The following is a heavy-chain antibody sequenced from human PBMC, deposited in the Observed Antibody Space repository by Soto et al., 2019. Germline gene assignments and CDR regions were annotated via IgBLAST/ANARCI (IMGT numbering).Heavy chain of an antibody. CDR2: IYYSGST. CDR1: GGSISSGDYY. D-gene: IGHD3-9*01. J-gene: IGHJ4*02. V-gene: IGHV4-30-4*01. Sequence: QVQLQESGPGLVKPSQTLSLTCTVSGGSISSGDYYWGWIRQPPGKGLEWIGYIYYSGSTYYNPSLKSRVTISVDTSKNQFSLKLSSETAPDTAVYYCARVEYYDILTGYGFDYWGQGTLVTVSS. CDR3: ARVEYYDILTGYGFDY.